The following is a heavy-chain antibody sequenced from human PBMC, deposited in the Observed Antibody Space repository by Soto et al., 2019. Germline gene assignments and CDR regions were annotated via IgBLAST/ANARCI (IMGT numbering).Heavy chain of an antibody. J-gene: IGHJ6*02. CDR3: ARDRGYSSDRYYYYGMDV. D-gene: IGHD6-19*01. V-gene: IGHV4-59*01. Sequence: SETLSLTCTVSGGSISSYYWSWIRQPPGKGLEWIGYIYYSGSTNYNPSLKSRVTISVDTSKNQFSLKLSSVTAADTAVYYCARDRGYSSDRYYYYGMDVWGQGTTVTVSS. CDR2: IYYSGST. CDR1: GGSISSYY.